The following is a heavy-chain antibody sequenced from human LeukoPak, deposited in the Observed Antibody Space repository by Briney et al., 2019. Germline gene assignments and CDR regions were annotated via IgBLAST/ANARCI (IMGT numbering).Heavy chain of an antibody. CDR1: GFTFSRHW. CDR3: ATPLDYYDRSDSHQGGD. V-gene: IGHV3-7*03. Sequence: GGSLRLSCAASGFTFSRHWMTWVRQAPGKGLEWVANIKHDGSEKNYVDSVEGRFTISRDNAKNSLYLQMNSLRAEDTAVYYCATPLDYYDRSDSHQGGDWGQGTLVTVSS. D-gene: IGHD3-22*01. CDR2: IKHDGSEK. J-gene: IGHJ4*02.